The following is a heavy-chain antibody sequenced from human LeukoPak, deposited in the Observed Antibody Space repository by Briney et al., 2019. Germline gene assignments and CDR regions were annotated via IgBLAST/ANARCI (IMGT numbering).Heavy chain of an antibody. Sequence: GGSLRLSCAAPGFTFVDYAMHWVRPALGKGLEWVSYISWNSGSIRYADSVKGRFSTSRNNTKNSLYQQMISLRTEETTLYYCAKDGRYDSSGYYDYWGQGTLVTVSS. CDR2: ISWNSGSI. D-gene: IGHD3-22*01. J-gene: IGHJ4*02. CDR3: AKDGRYDSSGYYDY. V-gene: IGHV3-9*01. CDR1: GFTFVDYA.